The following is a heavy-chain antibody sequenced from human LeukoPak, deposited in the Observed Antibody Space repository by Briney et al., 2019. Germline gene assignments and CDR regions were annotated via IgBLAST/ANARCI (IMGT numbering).Heavy chain of an antibody. J-gene: IGHJ3*02. CDR2: ITYSGST. CDR1: GGSITNSS. V-gene: IGHV4-59*01. Sequence: PSQSLSLTPTVSGGSITNSSWNWIRQSPGKGLEWIGFITYSGSTHYNPSLKSRVTISVDTSKNKFSLKLSSVSAADTAVDFCARDPLSTNDFDIWGQGTMVTVSS. CDR3: ARDPLSTNDFDI. D-gene: IGHD1-1*01.